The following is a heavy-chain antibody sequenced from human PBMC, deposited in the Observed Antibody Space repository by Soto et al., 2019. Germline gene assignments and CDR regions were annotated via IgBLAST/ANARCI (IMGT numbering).Heavy chain of an antibody. D-gene: IGHD6-13*01. J-gene: IGHJ3*02. CDR2: IYPGDSET. V-gene: IGHV5-51*01. Sequence: EVQLVQSGAEVKKPGESLKISCKGSGYSFTTYRIGWIRQMPGKGLEWMGIIYPGDSETRYSPSFQGQVTISADKSNTTAYLQWSGLKASDTSMYYCARQHIEAAFDAFDIWGQGTMVTVSS. CDR1: GYSFTTYR. CDR3: ARQHIEAAFDAFDI.